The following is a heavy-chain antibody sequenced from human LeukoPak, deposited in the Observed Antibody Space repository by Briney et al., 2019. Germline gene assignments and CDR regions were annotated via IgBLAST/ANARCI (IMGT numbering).Heavy chain of an antibody. CDR3: ARKHFDWLLPVDY. V-gene: IGHV1-2*06. CDR1: GYTFTGYY. CDR2: INPDSGGT. Sequence: DSVKVSCKASGYTFTGYYMHWVRQAPGQGLESMGRINPDSGGTNYAQNFQGRVTMTRDTSISTAYMELSRLRSDDTAVYYCARKHFDWLLPVDYWGQGTLVTVSS. D-gene: IGHD3-9*01. J-gene: IGHJ4*02.